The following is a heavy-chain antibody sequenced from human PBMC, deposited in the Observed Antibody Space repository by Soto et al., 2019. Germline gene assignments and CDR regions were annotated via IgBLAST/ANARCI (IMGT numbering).Heavy chain of an antibody. D-gene: IGHD4-17*01. V-gene: IGHV3-23*01. CDR1: GFTFSSYA. CDR2: ISSRGVDT. Sequence: GGSLRLSCAASGFTFSSYAMAWVRQAPGKGLEWVSAISSRGVDTSYADSVMGRFTISRDNSKHTLFLQLNSRRAGDTAVYYCAKDFDYGAYTIAYWGQGTLVTVSS. J-gene: IGHJ4*02. CDR3: AKDFDYGAYTIAY.